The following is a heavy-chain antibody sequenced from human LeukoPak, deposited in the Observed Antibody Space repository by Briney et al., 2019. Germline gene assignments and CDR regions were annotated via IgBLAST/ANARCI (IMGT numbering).Heavy chain of an antibody. CDR2: ISAYNANT. Sequence: ASVKVSCKASGYIFTGYYIHWVRQAPGQGLEWMGWISAYNANTNYAQKLQGRVTMTTDTSTSTAYMELRSLRSDDTAVYYCARASLWFADTNYFDPWGQGTLVTVSS. J-gene: IGHJ5*02. V-gene: IGHV1-18*04. CDR1: GYIFTGYY. CDR3: ARASLWFADTNYFDP. D-gene: IGHD3-10*01.